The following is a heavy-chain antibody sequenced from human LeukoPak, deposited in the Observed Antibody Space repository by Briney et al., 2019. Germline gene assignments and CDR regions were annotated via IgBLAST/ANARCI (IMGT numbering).Heavy chain of an antibody. Sequence: SETLSLTCAVYGGSFSGYYWSWIRQPPGEGREWIGEINHSVSTNYNPSLKSRVTISVETSKNHFSLKLSSVTAADTAVYYCARGRKYCSSTSCYYYYGMDVWGQGPTVTVSS. V-gene: IGHV4-34*01. CDR2: INHSVST. D-gene: IGHD2-2*01. CDR3: ARGRKYCSSTSCYYYYGMDV. CDR1: GGSFSGYY. J-gene: IGHJ6*02.